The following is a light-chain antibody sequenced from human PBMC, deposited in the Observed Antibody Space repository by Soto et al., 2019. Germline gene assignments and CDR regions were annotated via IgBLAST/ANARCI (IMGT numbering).Light chain of an antibody. CDR2: EVS. CDR1: SSDVCGYNY. J-gene: IGLJ2*01. Sequence: QSALTQPASVSGSPGQSITISCTGTSSDVCGYNYVSWYQQHSGKAPKLMIYEVSNRPSGVSNRFSGSMSGNTASLTISGLQVEDEAEYICSSYTRSSTLVFGGGTKLTVL. CDR3: SSYTRSSTLV. V-gene: IGLV2-14*01.